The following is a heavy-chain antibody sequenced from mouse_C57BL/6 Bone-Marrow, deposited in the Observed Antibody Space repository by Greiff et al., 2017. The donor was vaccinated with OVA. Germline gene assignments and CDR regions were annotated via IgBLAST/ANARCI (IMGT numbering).Heavy chain of an antibody. J-gene: IGHJ2*01. CDR3: ARSHYYGSSYDYFDY. D-gene: IGHD1-1*01. V-gene: IGHV1-54*01. Sequence: VQLQQSGAELVRPGTSVKVSCKASGYAFTNYLIEWVKQRPGQGLEWIGVINPGSGGTNYNEKFKGKATLTAGKSSSTAYMQLSSLTSEDSAVYFCARSHYYGSSYDYFDYWGQGTTLTVSS. CDR2: INPGSGGT. CDR1: GYAFTNYL.